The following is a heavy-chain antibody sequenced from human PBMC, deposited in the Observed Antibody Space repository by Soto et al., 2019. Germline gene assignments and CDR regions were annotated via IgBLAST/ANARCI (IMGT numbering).Heavy chain of an antibody. D-gene: IGHD6-6*01. Sequence: QVQLVQSGAEVKKPGSSVKVSCKASGGTFSSYAISWVRQAPGQGLEWMGGIIPIFGTANYAQKFQGRVTITADESTSTAYMELSSLRSEDTAVYYCARDEPIVARLAYYYGMDVWGQGTTVTVSS. CDR2: IIPIFGTA. V-gene: IGHV1-69*01. J-gene: IGHJ6*02. CDR1: GGTFSSYA. CDR3: ARDEPIVARLAYYYGMDV.